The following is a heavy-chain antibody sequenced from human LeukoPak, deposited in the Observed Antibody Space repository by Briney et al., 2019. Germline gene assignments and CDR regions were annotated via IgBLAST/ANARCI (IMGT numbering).Heavy chain of an antibody. D-gene: IGHD3-10*01. J-gene: IGHJ4*02. CDR2: IYYSGST. CDR3: ARGTMVRGVIRYFDY. Sequence: SETLSVTCTVSGGSISSGDYYWSWIRQPPGKGLEWIGYIYYSGSTYYNPSLKSRVTISVDTSKNQFSLKLSSVTAADTAVYYCARGTMVRGVIRYFDYWGQGTLVTVSS. CDR1: GGSISSGDYY. V-gene: IGHV4-30-4*01.